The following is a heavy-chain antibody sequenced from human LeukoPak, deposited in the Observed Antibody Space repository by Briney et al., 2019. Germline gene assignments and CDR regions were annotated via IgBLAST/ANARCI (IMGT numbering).Heavy chain of an antibody. Sequence: ASVRLSCKPSGYNFIAYYIHWVRQAPGQGLEWMGRINPSSGGTNYAQKFQGRVTMTRDTSISTAYMELNSLISGDTAVYYCARRGSGYYDSREAFVNWGQGTMVSVSS. CDR2: INPSSGGT. J-gene: IGHJ3*02. CDR3: ARRGSGYYDSREAFVN. V-gene: IGHV1-2*06. CDR1: GYNFIAYY. D-gene: IGHD3-22*01.